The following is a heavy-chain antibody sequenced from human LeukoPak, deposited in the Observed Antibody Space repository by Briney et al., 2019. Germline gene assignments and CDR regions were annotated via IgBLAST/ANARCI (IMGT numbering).Heavy chain of an antibody. V-gene: IGHV1-69*06. Sequence: GASVKVSCKASGGTFSSYAISWVRQAPGQGLEWMGGIIPIFGTANYAQKFQGRVTITAVKSTSTAYMELSSLRSEDTAVYYCARDLTEVGLDYWGQGTLVTVSS. CDR1: GGTFSSYA. D-gene: IGHD1-14*01. CDR3: ARDLTEVGLDY. CDR2: IIPIFGTA. J-gene: IGHJ4*02.